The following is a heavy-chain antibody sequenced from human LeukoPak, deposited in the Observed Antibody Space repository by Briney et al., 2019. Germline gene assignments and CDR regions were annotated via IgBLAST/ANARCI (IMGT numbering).Heavy chain of an antibody. CDR3: ARASNTMIPGGY. V-gene: IGHV3-11*05. J-gene: IGHJ4*02. CDR1: GFTFSSYN. D-gene: IGHD3-22*01. Sequence: GGPLRLSCAASGFTFSSYNMHWVRQAPGKGLEWVSYISSSSSYTNYADSVKGRFTISRDNAKNSLYLQMNSLRAEDTAVYYCARASNTMIPGGYWGQGTLVTVSS. CDR2: ISSSSSYT.